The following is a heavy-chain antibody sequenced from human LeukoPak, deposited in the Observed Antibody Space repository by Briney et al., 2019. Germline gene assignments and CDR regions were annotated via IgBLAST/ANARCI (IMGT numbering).Heavy chain of an antibody. D-gene: IGHD1/OR15-1a*01. J-gene: IGHJ5*02. CDR2: IISILGIA. CDR1: RGTFSRYT. V-gene: IGHV1-69*02. CDR3: AMDPGVTSAPATTNWFDP. Sequence: SVKVSCKASRGTFSRYTIGSVRQAPGHGLEWMGRIISILGIANYAQKFQGRVTITADKYTRTAYMALSSLTSDYTAMYCFAMDPGVTSAPATTNWFDPWGQGTLVTVSS.